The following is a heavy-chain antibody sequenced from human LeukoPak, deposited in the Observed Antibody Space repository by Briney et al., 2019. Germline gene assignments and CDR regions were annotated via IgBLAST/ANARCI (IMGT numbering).Heavy chain of an antibody. D-gene: IGHD6-13*01. Sequence: GGSLRLSCAASGFTFSSYGMHWVRPAPAKGLEWVAFIWSDGSSKHYADSVKGRFTISRDNYKNTLYLQMSSLRAEDTALFYCARGQPPSYYDMDVWGQGATVTVSS. CDR1: GFTFSSYG. V-gene: IGHV3-33*08. CDR3: ARGQPPSYYDMDV. CDR2: IWSDGSSK. J-gene: IGHJ6*02.